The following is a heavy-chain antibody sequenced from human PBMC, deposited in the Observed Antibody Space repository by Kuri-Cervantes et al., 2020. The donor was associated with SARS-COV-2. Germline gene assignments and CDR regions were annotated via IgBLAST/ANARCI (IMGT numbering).Heavy chain of an antibody. CDR3: AKVETASLDY. Sequence: GGSLRLSCAASGFTFSSYSMNWVRQAPGKGLEWVSYISSSSSTIYYADSVKGRFTISRDNSKNTLYLQMNSLRAEDTAVYYCAKVETASLDYWGQGTLVTVSS. CDR1: GFTFSSYS. CDR2: ISSSSSTI. D-gene: IGHD3-3*01. V-gene: IGHV3-48*01. J-gene: IGHJ4*02.